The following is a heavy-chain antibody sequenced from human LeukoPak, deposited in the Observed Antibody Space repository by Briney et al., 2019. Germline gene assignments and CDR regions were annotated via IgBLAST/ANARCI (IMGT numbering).Heavy chain of an antibody. V-gene: IGHV3-53*01. D-gene: IGHD3-10*01. CDR1: GFTVSSNY. J-gene: IGHJ6*03. CDR3: ASGSGSYRTPYYYMDV. CDR2: IYSGGST. Sequence: PSGSLRLSCAASGFTVSSNYMSWVRQAPGKGLEWVSVIYSGGSTYYADSVKGRFTISRDNSKNTLYLQMNSLRAEDTAVYYCASGSGSYRTPYYYMDVWGAANAGAV.